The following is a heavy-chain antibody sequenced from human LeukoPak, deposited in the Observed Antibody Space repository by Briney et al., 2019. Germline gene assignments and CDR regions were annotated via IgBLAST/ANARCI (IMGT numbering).Heavy chain of an antibody. CDR2: INHSGST. J-gene: IGHJ6*03. CDR1: GGSFSGYY. CDR3: ARDEIPTYYYDSSGYYQYYYYYMDV. V-gene: IGHV4-34*01. Sequence: PSETLSLTCAVYGGSFSGYYWSWIRQPPGKGLEWIGEINHSGSTNHNPSLKSRVTISVDTSKNQFSLKLSSVTAADTAVYYCARDEIPTYYYDSSGYYQYYYYYMDVWGKGTTVTVSS. D-gene: IGHD3-22*01.